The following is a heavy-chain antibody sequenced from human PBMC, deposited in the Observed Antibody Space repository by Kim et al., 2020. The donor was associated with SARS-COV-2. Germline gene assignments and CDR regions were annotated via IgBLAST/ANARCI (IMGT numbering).Heavy chain of an antibody. V-gene: IGHV3-23*01. Sequence: AAAKGRLTISRDNAKNPLYLQMNSMRAEDTALYYCVKRRGNTFGYCDFANWGQGTLVTVSS. CDR3: VKRRGNTFGYCDFAN. D-gene: IGHD5-18*01. J-gene: IGHJ4*02.